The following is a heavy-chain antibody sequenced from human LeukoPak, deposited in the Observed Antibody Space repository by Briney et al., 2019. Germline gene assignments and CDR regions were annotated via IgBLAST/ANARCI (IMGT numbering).Heavy chain of an antibody. V-gene: IGHV3-30*18. CDR2: ISYDGSDK. J-gene: IGHJ3*02. CDR3: AKVKYSGYDLNAFDI. D-gene: IGHD5-12*01. CDR1: GFTFSSYG. Sequence: GRSLRLSCAASGFTFSSYGMHWVRQAPGKGLEWVALISYDGSDKYYADSVKGRFTISRDNSKNTLYLQMDSLRAEDTAVYYCAKVKYSGYDLNAFDIWGQGTMVTVSS.